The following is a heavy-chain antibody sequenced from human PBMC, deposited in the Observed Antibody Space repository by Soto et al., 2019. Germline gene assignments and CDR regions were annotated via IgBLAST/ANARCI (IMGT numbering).Heavy chain of an antibody. CDR2: INHSGST. Sequence: SETLCLTCAVYGGSFSGYYWSWIRQPPGKGLEWIGEINHSGSTNYNPSLKSRVTISVDTSKNQFSLKLSSVTAADTAVYYCARAAGFWSGSLGVWGQGTLVTVSS. D-gene: IGHD3-3*01. J-gene: IGHJ1*01. CDR3: ARAAGFWSGSLGV. CDR1: GGSFSGYY. V-gene: IGHV4-34*01.